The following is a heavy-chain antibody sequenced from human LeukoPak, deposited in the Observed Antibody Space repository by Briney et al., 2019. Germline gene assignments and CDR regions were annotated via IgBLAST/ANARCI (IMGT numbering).Heavy chain of an antibody. CDR2: ISSSGTYI. Sequence: GGSLRLSCAASGFTFSRFSMNWVRQAPGKGLEWVSSISSSGTYIYYADSVKGRFTISRDSAKNSLYLQMNSLRAEDTAVYYCAREGYCGGDCYSSWGQGTLVTVSS. CDR3: AREGYCGGDCYSS. V-gene: IGHV3-21*01. J-gene: IGHJ4*02. CDR1: GFTFSRFS. D-gene: IGHD2-21*02.